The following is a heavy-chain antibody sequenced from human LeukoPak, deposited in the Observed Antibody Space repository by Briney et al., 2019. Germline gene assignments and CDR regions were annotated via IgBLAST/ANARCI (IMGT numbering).Heavy chain of an antibody. CDR1: GYTFTSYY. CDR2: INPSGGST. CDR3: ARDRSPAPGRSYGRGHFDY. J-gene: IGHJ4*02. D-gene: IGHD5-18*01. V-gene: IGHV1-46*01. Sequence: ASVKVSCKASGYTFTSYYMHWVRQAPGQGLEWMGIINPSGGSTSYAQKFQGRVTMTRDMSTSTVYRELSSLRSEDTAAYYCARDRSPAPGRSYGRGHFDYWGQGTLVTVSS.